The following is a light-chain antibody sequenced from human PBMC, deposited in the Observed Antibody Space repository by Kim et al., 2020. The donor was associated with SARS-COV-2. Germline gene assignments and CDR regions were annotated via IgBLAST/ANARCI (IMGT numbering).Light chain of an antibody. V-gene: IGLV2-23*02. CDR3: CSYAGGSIL. CDR1: TSDVGSSSL. J-gene: IGLJ3*02. Sequence: PGQSITIAGTGTTSDVGSSSLVSWYQQDPGKAPKFIIYEVTKRPSGVSNRFSGSKSGNTASLTISGLQAEDGADYYCCSYAGGSILFGGGTQLTVL. CDR2: EVT.